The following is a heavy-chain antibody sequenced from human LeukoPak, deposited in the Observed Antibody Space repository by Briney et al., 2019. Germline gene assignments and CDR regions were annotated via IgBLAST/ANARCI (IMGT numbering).Heavy chain of an antibody. D-gene: IGHD2-15*01. CDR3: ARELLPLDY. CDR2: INPNSGGT. Sequence: VASVKVSCKASGYTFTGYYMHWVRQAPGQGLEWTGWINPNSGGTNYAQKFQGRVTMTRDTSISTAYMELSRLRSDDTAVYYCARELLPLDYWGQGTLVTVSS. J-gene: IGHJ4*02. V-gene: IGHV1-2*02. CDR1: GYTFTGYY.